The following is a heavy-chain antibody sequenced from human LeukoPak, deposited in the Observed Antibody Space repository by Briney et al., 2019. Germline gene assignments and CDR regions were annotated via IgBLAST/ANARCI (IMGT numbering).Heavy chain of an antibody. J-gene: IGHJ6*02. CDR1: GYTLTELS. V-gene: IGHV1-24*01. CDR3: AGLDSSSRSIPPYYYYGMDV. D-gene: IGHD6-13*01. Sequence: ASVKVSCKVSGYTLTELSMHWVRQAPGKGLEWMGGFDPEDGEIIYAQKFQGRVTMTEDTSTDTAYMELSSLRSEDTAVYYCAGLDSSSRSIPPYYYYGMDVWGQGTTVTVSS. CDR2: FDPEDGEI.